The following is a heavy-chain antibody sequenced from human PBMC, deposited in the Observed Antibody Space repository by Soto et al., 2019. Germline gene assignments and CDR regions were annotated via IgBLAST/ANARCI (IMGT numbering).Heavy chain of an antibody. CDR2: INSDGSIT. D-gene: IGHD6-13*01. CDR3: AREYSSSRYFDY. J-gene: IGHJ4*02. CDR1: GFTFSSYW. V-gene: IGHV3-74*01. Sequence: EVQLVESGGGLVQPGASLRLSCAASGFTFSSYWMYWVRQAPGKGLVWVSRINSDGSITNYADSVKGRFTISRDNAKNKLFRQMNSLRAEDTAVYYCAREYSSSRYFDYWGQGTLVTVSS.